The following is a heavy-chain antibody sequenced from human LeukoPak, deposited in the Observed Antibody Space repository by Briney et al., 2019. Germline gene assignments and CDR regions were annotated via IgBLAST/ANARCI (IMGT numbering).Heavy chain of an antibody. V-gene: IGHV4-59*12. D-gene: IGHD3-10*01. CDR2: IYYSGST. J-gene: IGHJ4*02. CDR1: GGSISSYY. Sequence: SETLSLTCTVSGGSISSYYWSWIRQPPGKGLEWIGYIYYSGSTNYNPSLKSRVTISVDTSKNQFSLKLSSVTAADTAVYYCAREVSGSSIDYWGQGTLVTVSS. CDR3: AREVSGSSIDY.